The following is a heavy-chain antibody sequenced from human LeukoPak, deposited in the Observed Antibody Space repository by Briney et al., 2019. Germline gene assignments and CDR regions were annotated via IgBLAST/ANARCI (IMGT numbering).Heavy chain of an antibody. CDR1: GITFSNYW. D-gene: IGHD2-15*01. V-gene: IGHV3-7*03. J-gene: IGHJ4*02. CDR3: ATIYCSGGSCYYFDY. Sequence: GGCQRLSCAASGITFSNYWMSWVRQAPGKGLEWVANIKKDGSEKYYVDSVKGRFTISRDNAKNSLYLQMNSLRAEDTAVYYCATIYCSGGSCYYFDYWGQGTLVTVSS. CDR2: IKKDGSEK.